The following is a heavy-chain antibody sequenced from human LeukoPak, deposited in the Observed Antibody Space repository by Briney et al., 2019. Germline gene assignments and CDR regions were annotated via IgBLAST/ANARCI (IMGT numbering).Heavy chain of an antibody. D-gene: IGHD3-16*02. J-gene: IGHJ3*02. CDR2: INAGNGNT. CDR1: GYTFTSYA. Sequence: ASVKVSCRASGYTFTSYAMHWVRQAPGQRLEWMGWINAGNGNTKYSQEFQGRVTITRDTSTSTAYMELSSLRSEDMAVYYCARGYYDYVWGSYRLDAFDIWGQGTMVTVSS. V-gene: IGHV1-3*03. CDR3: ARGYYDYVWGSYRLDAFDI.